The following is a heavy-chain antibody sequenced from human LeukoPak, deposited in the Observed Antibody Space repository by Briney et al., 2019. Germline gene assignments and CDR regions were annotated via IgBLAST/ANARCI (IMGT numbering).Heavy chain of an antibody. D-gene: IGHD6-19*01. J-gene: IGHJ6*02. Sequence: GASVKVSCKASGYTFTSYDINWVRQATGQGLEWMGWMNPNSGNTGYAQKFQGRVTTTRNTSISTAYMELSSLRSEDMAVYYCAKQTQGLVRYYYYGMDVWGQGTTVTVSS. V-gene: IGHV1-8*01. CDR1: GYTFTSYD. CDR2: MNPNSGNT. CDR3: AKQTQGLVRYYYYGMDV.